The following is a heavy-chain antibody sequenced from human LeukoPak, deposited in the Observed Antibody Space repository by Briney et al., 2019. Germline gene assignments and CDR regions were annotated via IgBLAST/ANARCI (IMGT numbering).Heavy chain of an antibody. Sequence: ASLWVSCKPSRYTSTGDYIRGGRQAPQERLGWVGWIYLNTGGTKSAHKFRGRVTMTRDTYSSTDYMELRRLRSDDTAVYYCARGPMVRGVIISRNFDYWGQGTLVTVSS. D-gene: IGHD3-10*01. J-gene: IGHJ4*02. CDR2: IYLNTGGT. CDR1: RYTSTGDY. CDR3: ARGPMVRGVIISRNFDY. V-gene: IGHV1-2*07.